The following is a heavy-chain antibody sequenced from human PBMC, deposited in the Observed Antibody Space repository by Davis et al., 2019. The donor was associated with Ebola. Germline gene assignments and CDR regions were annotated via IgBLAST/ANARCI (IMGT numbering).Heavy chain of an antibody. D-gene: IGHD3-10*01. CDR3: AKGRGLYYYYGMDV. J-gene: IGHJ6*02. V-gene: IGHV3-74*01. CDR2: IHGDGFYT. CDR1: GFTFSRDW. Sequence: HTAGSLTLSCAASGFTFSRDWMHWVRQAPGKGLVWVSCIHGDGFYTAYADSVKGRFTISRDNSKNTLYLQMNSLRAEDTAVYYCAKGRGLYYYYGMDVWGQGTTVTVSS.